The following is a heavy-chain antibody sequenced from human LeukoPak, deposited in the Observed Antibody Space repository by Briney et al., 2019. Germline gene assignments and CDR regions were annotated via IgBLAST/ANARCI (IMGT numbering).Heavy chain of an antibody. CDR1: GDTFTNYD. CDR2: MNPDSGDT. CDR3: ARGKEDYDGSDFPLLGF. V-gene: IGHV1-8*01. Sequence: ASVKVSCKASGDTFTNYDFNWVRKATGQGLEWMGWMNPDSGDTGYAQKFQGRLTMTRDTSISTACMELSSLTSDDTAIYYCARGKEDYDGSDFPLLGFWGQGTLVTVSS. J-gene: IGHJ4*02. D-gene: IGHD3-22*01.